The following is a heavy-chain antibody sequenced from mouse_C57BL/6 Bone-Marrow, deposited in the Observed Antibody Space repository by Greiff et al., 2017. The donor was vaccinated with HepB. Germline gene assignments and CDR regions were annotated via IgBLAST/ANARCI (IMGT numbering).Heavy chain of an antibody. Sequence: VMLVESGPGLVAPSQSLSITCTVSGFSLTSYGVDWVRQSPGKGLEWLGVIWGVGSTNYNSALKSRLSISKDNSKSQVFLKMNSLQTDDTAMYYCAIYYGNYGFAYWGQGTLVTVSA. CDR3: AIYYGNYGFAY. J-gene: IGHJ3*01. V-gene: IGHV2-6*01. CDR2: IWGVGST. D-gene: IGHD2-1*01. CDR1: GFSLTSYG.